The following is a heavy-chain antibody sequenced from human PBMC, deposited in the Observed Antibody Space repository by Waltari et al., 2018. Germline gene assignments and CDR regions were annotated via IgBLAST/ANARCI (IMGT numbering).Heavy chain of an antibody. J-gene: IGHJ5*02. CDR3: ARHWIVVRGIVLPDP. D-gene: IGHD3-10*01. CDR1: GDSVRSGSYY. CDR2: IYHNGNA. Sequence: QVQLQESGPGLVKPSETLSLTCTVSGDSVRSGSYYWGWIRQSPGKGLEWIGYIYHNGNANYSPSLRSRVTMSVDTSKNQFSLSLRSVTAADTALYYCARHWIVVRGIVLPDPWGQGTLVTVSS. V-gene: IGHV4-61*01.